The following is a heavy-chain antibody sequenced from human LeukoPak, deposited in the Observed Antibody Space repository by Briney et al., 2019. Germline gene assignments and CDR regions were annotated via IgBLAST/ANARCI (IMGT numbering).Heavy chain of an antibody. V-gene: IGHV3-30*02. Sequence: GGSLRLSCAASGFTFSGSGMHWVRQAPGKGLGWVAFIRNDGTNKYYAESVKGRFTISRDNSKNTLYLQMNSLRAEDTAVYYCAKGTSYNWNDGWFDPWGNGILVTVSS. CDR1: GFTFSGSG. CDR3: AKGTSYNWNDGWFDP. D-gene: IGHD1-20*01. CDR2: IRNDGTNK. J-gene: IGHJ5*02.